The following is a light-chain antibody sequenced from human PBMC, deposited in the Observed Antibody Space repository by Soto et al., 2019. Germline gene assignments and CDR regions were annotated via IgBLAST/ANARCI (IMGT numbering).Light chain of an antibody. CDR2: DVS. J-gene: IGLJ1*01. CDR3: CSYAGGFYV. CDR1: SIDVGGYDY. Sequence: QSALTQPRSVSGSPGQSVTISCTGTSIDVGGYDYVSWYQQHPGKAPKLMIFDVSKRPSGVPDRFSGSKSGSTASLTISGLQADDEADYYCCSYAGGFYVVGTGTKVTV. V-gene: IGLV2-11*01.